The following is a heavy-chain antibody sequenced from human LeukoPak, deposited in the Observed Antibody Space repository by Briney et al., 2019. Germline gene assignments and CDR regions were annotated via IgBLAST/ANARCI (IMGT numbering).Heavy chain of an antibody. V-gene: IGHV5-51*01. CDR2: IYPGDSDT. CDR1: GYRFTSYW. J-gene: IGHJ6*02. CDR3: ARQGADGPRGYYGMDV. D-gene: IGHD2-8*01. Sequence: GESLKISCKGSGYRFTSYWIGWVRQMPGKGLEWMGIIYPGDSDTRYSPSFQGQVTISADKSISTAYLQWSSLKASDTAMYYCARQGADGPRGYYGMDVWGQGTTVTVSS.